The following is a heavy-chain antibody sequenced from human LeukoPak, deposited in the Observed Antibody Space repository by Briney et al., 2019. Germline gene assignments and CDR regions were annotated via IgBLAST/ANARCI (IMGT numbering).Heavy chain of an antibody. CDR2: ITDSGGGT. CDR3: AKGRDLDY. J-gene: IGHJ4*02. V-gene: IGHV3-23*01. CDR1: GFTFSSYA. D-gene: IGHD2-21*02. Sequence: GGSLRLSCAASGFTFSSYAIHWVRQAPGKGLEWVSAITDSGGGTFYADSVKGRFTISRDNSKNTLYLQMNSLRAEDTAMYYCAKGRDLDYWGQGALVTVSS.